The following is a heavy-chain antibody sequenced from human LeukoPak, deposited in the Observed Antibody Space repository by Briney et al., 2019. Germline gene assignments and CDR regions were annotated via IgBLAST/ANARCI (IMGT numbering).Heavy chain of an antibody. CDR2: VNGPGDWT. D-gene: IGHD3-10*01. CDR3: AKSWGVRGPNWFDP. V-gene: IGHV3-74*01. CDR1: GFTFSSHW. Sequence: PGGSLRLSCAASGFTFSSHWMHWVRQAPGEGLVWVSRVNGPGDWTHYADSVRGRFTISRDNSKNTLYLQMNSLRAEDTAVYYCAKSWGVRGPNWFDPWGQGTLVTVSS. J-gene: IGHJ5*02.